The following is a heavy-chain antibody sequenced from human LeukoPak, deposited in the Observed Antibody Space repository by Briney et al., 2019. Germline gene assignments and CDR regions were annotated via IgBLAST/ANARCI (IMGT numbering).Heavy chain of an antibody. J-gene: IGHJ4*02. V-gene: IGHV4-59*01. CDR1: GGSISSYY. CDR3: ARVTSGWYPDY. D-gene: IGHD6-19*01. Sequence: PSETLSLTCTVSGGSISSYYWSWIRQPPGKGLEWIGYIYYSGRTNYNPSLKSRVTISIDTSKNQFSLKLTSVTAADTAVYYCARVTSGWYPDYWGQGTLVTVSS. CDR2: IYYSGRT.